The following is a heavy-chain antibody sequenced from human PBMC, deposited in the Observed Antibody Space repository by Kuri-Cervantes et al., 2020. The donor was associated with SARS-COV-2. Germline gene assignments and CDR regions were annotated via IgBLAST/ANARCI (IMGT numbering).Heavy chain of an antibody. CDR1: GFTFSDYY. V-gene: IGHV3-11*06. CDR3: VKVSRGSPEYY. Sequence: GESLKISCAASGFTFSDYYMSWIRQAPGKGLEWASYISSSSSYTNYADSVKGRFTISRDNAKNTLFLQMSSLRAEDTSIYYCVKVSRGSPEYYWGQGILVTVSS. CDR2: ISSSSSYT. J-gene: IGHJ4*02. D-gene: IGHD1-26*01.